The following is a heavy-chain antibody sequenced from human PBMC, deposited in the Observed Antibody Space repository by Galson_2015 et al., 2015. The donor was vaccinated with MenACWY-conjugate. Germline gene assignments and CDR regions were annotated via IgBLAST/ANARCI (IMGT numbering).Heavy chain of an antibody. J-gene: IGHJ3*01. V-gene: IGHV4-4*01. Sequence: ETLSLTCAVSGGSITSSKWWNWVRQSPGKGLEWIGEIHYGGSTNYNPSLKSRVTMSVDKSNNDFSLKLSSVTAADTAVYFCAGSIAGPGVFYPFDLWGQGTLVTVSS. CDR3: AGSIAGPGVFYPFDL. D-gene: IGHD6-13*01. CDR1: GGSITSSKW. CDR2: IHYGGST.